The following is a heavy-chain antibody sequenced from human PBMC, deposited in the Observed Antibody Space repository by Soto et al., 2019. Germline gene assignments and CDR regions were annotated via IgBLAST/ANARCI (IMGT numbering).Heavy chain of an antibody. D-gene: IGHD6-13*01. CDR2: IDPVDSYA. CDR3: ARIESIARNWFDP. J-gene: IGHJ5*02. V-gene: IGHV5-10-1*01. Sequence: GESLKSSCKGSGFSFTNYWISWVRQMPGKGLEWMGNIDPVDSYANYSPSFQGHVTFSVDTSISTAYLQWSSLKASDTAMYFCARIESIARNWFDPWGQGTLVTVSS. CDR1: GFSFTNYW.